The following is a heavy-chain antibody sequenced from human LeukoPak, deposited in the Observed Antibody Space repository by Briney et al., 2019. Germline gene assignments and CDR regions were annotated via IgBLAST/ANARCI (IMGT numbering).Heavy chain of an antibody. J-gene: IGHJ4*02. D-gene: IGHD3-10*01. CDR2: IIPILGIA. CDR3: ARGFEDPSYGSGSYLDY. CDR1: GYTFTSYG. Sequence: SVKVSCKASGYTFTSYGITWVRQAPGQGLEWMGRIIPILGIANYAQKFQGRVTITADKSTSTAYMELSSLRSEDTAVYYCARGFEDPSYGSGSYLDYWGQGTLVTVSS. V-gene: IGHV1-69*04.